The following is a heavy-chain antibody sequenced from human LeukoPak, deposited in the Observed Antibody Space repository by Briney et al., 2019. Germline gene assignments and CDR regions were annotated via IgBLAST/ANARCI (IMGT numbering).Heavy chain of an antibody. V-gene: IGHV4-61*01. CDR1: GGSVSSGTYY. J-gene: IGHJ4*02. CDR3: ARADYGDYGYYFDY. D-gene: IGHD4-17*01. CDR2: ISYIGNT. Sequence: SETLSLTCTISGGSVSSGTYYWSWIRQPPGKELEWIGYISYIGNTNYNPSLKSRVTISKDTSKNQFSLKLSSVTAADTAVYYCARADYGDYGYYFDYWGQGTLVTVSS.